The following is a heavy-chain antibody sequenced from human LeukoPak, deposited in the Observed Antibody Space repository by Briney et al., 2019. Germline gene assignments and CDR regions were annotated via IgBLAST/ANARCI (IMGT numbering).Heavy chain of an antibody. CDR2: IFPIDSET. CDR1: GYSFSSDW. D-gene: IGHD2-15*01. CDR3: TRGCSGGSCSRDAMDV. Sequence: GESLKISCKASGYSFSSDWIAWVRQMPGKGLEWMGIIFPIDSETTYSPSFPGQITISADKSISAAYLQWSSLKASDTAMYYCTRGCSGGSCSRDAMDVWGQGTMVTVSS. V-gene: IGHV5-51*01. J-gene: IGHJ6*02.